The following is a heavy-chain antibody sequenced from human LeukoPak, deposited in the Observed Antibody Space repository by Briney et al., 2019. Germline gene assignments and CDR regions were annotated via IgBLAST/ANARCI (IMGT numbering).Heavy chain of an antibody. Sequence: GASVTVSCKASGYTFTSYYMHWVRQAPGQGLEWMGIINPSGGSTSYAQKFQGRVTMTRDTSTSTVYMELSSLRSEDTAVYYCARVPDYVWGSYRYEGDYWGQGTLVTVSS. CDR1: GYTFTSYY. CDR2: INPSGGST. J-gene: IGHJ4*02. V-gene: IGHV1-46*01. D-gene: IGHD3-16*02. CDR3: ARVPDYVWGSYRYEGDY.